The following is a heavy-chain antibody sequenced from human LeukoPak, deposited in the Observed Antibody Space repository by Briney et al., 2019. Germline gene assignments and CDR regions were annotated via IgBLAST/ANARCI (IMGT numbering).Heavy chain of an antibody. V-gene: IGHV1-46*01. CDR1: GGTFSSYA. D-gene: IGHD6-13*01. CDR2: INPSGGST. J-gene: IGHJ4*02. CDR3: ARGLEQQLVIGGTTRYYFDY. Sequence: ASVKVSCKASGGTFSSYAISWVRQAPGQGLEWMGIINPSGGSTSYAQKFQGRVTMTRDTSTSTVYMELSSLRSEDTAVYYCARGLEQQLVIGGTTRYYFDYWGQGTLVTVSS.